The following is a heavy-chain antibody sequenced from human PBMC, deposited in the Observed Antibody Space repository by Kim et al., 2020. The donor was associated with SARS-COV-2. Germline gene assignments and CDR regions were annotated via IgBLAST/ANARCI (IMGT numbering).Heavy chain of an antibody. J-gene: IGHJ4*02. CDR3: VKAHPNPYYYDSSGYSYTYYFDY. CDR1: GFTFSSYA. Sequence: GGSLRLSCSASGFTFSSYAMHWVRQAPGKGLEYVSAISSNGGSTYYADSVKGRFTISRDNSKNTLYLQMSSLRAEDTAVYYCVKAHPNPYYYDSSGYSYTYYFDYWGQGTLVTVSS. D-gene: IGHD3-22*01. CDR2: ISSNGGST. V-gene: IGHV3-64D*06.